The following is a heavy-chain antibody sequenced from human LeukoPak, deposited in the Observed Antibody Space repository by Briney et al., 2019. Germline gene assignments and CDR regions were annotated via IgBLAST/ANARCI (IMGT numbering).Heavy chain of an antibody. Sequence: ASVKVSCKAPGYTFTGYYMHWVRQAPGQGLEWMGWINPNSGGTNYAQKFQGRVTITRDTSISTAYMELSRLRSDDTAVYYCAREWGPYYFDYWGQGTLVTVSS. CDR1: GYTFTGYY. CDR3: AREWGPYYFDY. V-gene: IGHV1-2*02. J-gene: IGHJ4*02. D-gene: IGHD3-16*01. CDR2: INPNSGGT.